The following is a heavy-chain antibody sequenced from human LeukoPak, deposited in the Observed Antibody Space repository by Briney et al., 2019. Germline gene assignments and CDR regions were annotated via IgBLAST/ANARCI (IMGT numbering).Heavy chain of an antibody. CDR1: GFTVNTNY. D-gene: IGHD1-26*01. CDR3: ARDGSSGRGYYYYYGMDV. V-gene: IGHV3-53*01. Sequence: PGGSLRLSCAASGFTVNTNYMSWVCQAPGKGLEWVSIMHSVGTTYYADSVKGRFTFSRDNSKNTLYLQMNNLRAEDTAVYYCARDGSSGRGYYYYYGMDVWGEGTTVTVSS. CDR2: MHSVGTT. J-gene: IGHJ6*04.